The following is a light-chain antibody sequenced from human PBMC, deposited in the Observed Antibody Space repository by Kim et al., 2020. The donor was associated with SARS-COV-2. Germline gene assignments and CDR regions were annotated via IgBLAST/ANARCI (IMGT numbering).Light chain of an antibody. V-gene: IGLV1-51*01. CDR3: GTWDGSLTARV. CDR2: YSH. CDR1: STNIGTNN. Sequence: GEKGTSSCSGSSTNIGTNNVVWYRQFPGLAPHLLMYYSHSRPSGIPDRFSGSTSGTNATLGITGLQTGDEADYYCGTWDGSLTARVFGGGTKVTVL. J-gene: IGLJ3*02.